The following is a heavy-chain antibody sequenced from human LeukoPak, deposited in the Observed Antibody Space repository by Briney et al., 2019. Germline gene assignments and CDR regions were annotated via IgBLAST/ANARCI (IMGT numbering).Heavy chain of an antibody. J-gene: IGHJ4*02. CDR1: GFTVSSNY. D-gene: IGHD2/OR15-2a*01. CDR3: ARVTTFGARITDY. Sequence: GGSLRLSCAASGFTVSSNYMSWVRQAPGKGLEWVSIIYTGGGTYYADSVKGRFTISRDSSKNTLHLQMNSLRTEDTAVYYCARVTTFGARITDYWGQGTLVTVSS. CDR2: IYTGGGT. V-gene: IGHV3-66*02.